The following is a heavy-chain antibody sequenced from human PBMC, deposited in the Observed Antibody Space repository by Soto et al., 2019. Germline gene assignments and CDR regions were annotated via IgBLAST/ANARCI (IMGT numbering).Heavy chain of an antibody. V-gene: IGHV1-3*05. CDR2: INAGNGNT. D-gene: IGHD2-21*02. CDR1: GYTFTSYA. J-gene: IGHJ4*02. Sequence: QVQLVQSGAEEKKPGASVKVSCKASGYTFTSYAMHWVRQAPGQRLEWMGWINAGNGNTKYSQKFQGRVTITRDTSASTAYMELSSLRSEDTAVYYCARSIVVVPALDYWGPGTLVTVSS. CDR3: ARSIVVVPALDY.